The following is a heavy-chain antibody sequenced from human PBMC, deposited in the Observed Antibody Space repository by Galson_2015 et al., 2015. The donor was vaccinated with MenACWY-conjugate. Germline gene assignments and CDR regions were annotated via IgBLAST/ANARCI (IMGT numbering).Heavy chain of an antibody. D-gene: IGHD6-19*01. CDR2: IYHRGST. CDR1: GVSISSNNW. Sequence: TLSLTCAVSGVSISSNNWWTWVRQSPGKGLEWIGEIYHRGSTNFLPSLKSRVTISVDKSNNQFSLKLTSVTAADTVVYYCTRAPGVADDRYFDSWGQGTLVTVSS. CDR3: TRAPGVADDRYFDS. J-gene: IGHJ4*02. V-gene: IGHV4-4*02.